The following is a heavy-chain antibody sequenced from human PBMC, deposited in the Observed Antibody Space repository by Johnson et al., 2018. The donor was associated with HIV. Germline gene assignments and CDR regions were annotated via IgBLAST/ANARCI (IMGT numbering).Heavy chain of an antibody. J-gene: IGHJ3*02. Sequence: QVQLVESGGGVVQPGRSPRLSCAASGFTFSSYGMHWVRQAPGKGLEWVAVISYDGSNKYYADSVKGRFTISRDNSKNTLYLQMNSLRAEDTAVYYCAKQKQQLVLAYAFDIWGQGTMVTVSS. CDR2: ISYDGSNK. V-gene: IGHV3-30*18. CDR1: GFTFSSYG. CDR3: AKQKQQLVLAYAFDI. D-gene: IGHD6-13*01.